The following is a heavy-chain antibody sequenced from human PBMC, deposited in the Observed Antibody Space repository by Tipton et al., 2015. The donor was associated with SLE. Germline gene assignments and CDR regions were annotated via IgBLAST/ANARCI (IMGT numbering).Heavy chain of an antibody. CDR2: IYYTGST. J-gene: IGHJ4*02. D-gene: IGHD6-19*01. V-gene: IGHV4-34*01. CDR3: ARDITSSGVSDY. Sequence: GSLRLSCAVYGGSFSDYYWGWIRQPPGKGLEWIGSIYYTGSTYYNPSLKSRVAISIDTSKDQFSLKVNSVTAADTAVYYCARDITSSGVSDYWGQGALVTVSS. CDR1: GGSFSDYY.